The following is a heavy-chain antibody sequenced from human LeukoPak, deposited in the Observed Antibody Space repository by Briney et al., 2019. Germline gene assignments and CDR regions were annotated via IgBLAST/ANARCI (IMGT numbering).Heavy chain of an antibody. CDR3: AREDPIVY. J-gene: IGHJ4*02. D-gene: IGHD3-16*02. Sequence: PGGSLRLSCAASGFTVSSNHMSWVCQAPGKGLEWVSVIYSGGSAYYADSVKGRFTISRDNSKNTLYLQMNSLRADDTAVYYCAREDPIVYWGQGTLVTVSS. CDR2: IYSGGSA. CDR1: GFTVSSNH. V-gene: IGHV3-66*02.